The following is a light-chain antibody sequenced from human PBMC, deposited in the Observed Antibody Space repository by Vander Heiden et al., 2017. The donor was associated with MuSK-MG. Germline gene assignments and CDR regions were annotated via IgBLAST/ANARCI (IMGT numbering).Light chain of an antibody. CDR3: QQSDRTPLT. CDR2: GTS. Sequence: DIQLTQSPSSLSASVGDRVTISCRASQNMNTFLNWFQQKPGKPPTLLIYGTSTLYSGVPSRFSGSGSGTDFTLTIRRLQAEDFATYYCQQSDRTPLTFGGWTRVEIK. J-gene: IGKJ4*01. CDR1: QNMNTF. V-gene: IGKV1-39*01.